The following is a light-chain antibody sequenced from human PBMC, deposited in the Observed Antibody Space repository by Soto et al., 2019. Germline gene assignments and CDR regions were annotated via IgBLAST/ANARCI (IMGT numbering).Light chain of an antibody. V-gene: IGLV1-40*01. J-gene: IGLJ2*01. Sequence: QSVLTQPPSVSGAPGQRVTISCTGSSSNIGAGSDVHWYQQPPGTAPKLLIYGNSNRPSGVPDRFSGSKSGTSASLAITGLQAEDEADYYCQSYDSSLSSSVFGGGTKLTVL. CDR2: GNS. CDR3: QSYDSSLSSSV. CDR1: SSNIGAGSD.